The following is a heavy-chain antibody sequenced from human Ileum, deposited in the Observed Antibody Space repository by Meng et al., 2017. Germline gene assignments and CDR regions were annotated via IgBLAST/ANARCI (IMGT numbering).Heavy chain of an antibody. V-gene: IGHV3-53*01. Sequence: EGGLVGDGGGVIQPWDSLDLSCAAFGFSVSSNYISWVRQAPGKGMEWVSVIEAGGTTYYADSVKARFTISRDDYKNTVFLQMNSLRGEDTDVVYCAGRYSSGWYVHWGQGTLVTVSS. D-gene: IGHD6-19*01. CDR1: GFSVSSNY. CDR2: IEAGGTT. J-gene: IGHJ5*02. CDR3: AGRYSSGWYVH.